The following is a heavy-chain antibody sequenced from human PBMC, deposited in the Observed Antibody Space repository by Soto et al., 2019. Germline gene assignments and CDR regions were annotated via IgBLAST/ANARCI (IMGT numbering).Heavy chain of an antibody. CDR3: SKRVATVVTWAFDI. J-gene: IGHJ3*02. CDR2: INDGGGGT. D-gene: IGHD5-12*01. CDR1: GFTFSIYA. Sequence: EVQLLESGGGLVQPGESLRLSCAASGFTFSIYAMSWVRQAPGKGLEWVSVINDGGGGTHYADSVKGRFTISRDNSRNTLYLPMNSLRVEDTAIYSCSKRVATVVTWAFDIWGRGTVVTVSS. V-gene: IGHV3-23*01.